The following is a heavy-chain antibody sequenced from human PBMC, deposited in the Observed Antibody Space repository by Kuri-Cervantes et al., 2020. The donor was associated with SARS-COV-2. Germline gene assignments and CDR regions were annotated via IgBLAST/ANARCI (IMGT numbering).Heavy chain of an antibody. J-gene: IGHJ6*03. CDR1: GFTFSSYG. V-gene: IGHV3-33*08. D-gene: IGHD4-23*01. CDR3: AREVRTVGYYYYMDV. CDR2: IWYGGSNK. Sequence: GESLKISCAASGFTFSSYGMHWVRQAPGKGLEWVAVIWYGGSNKYYADSVKGRFTISRDNSKNSLYLQMNSLRAEDTAVYYCAREVRTVGYYYYMDVWGKGTSVTVSS.